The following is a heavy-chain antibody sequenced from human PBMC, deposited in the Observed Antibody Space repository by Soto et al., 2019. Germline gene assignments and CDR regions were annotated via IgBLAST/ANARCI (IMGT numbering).Heavy chain of an antibody. D-gene: IGHD3-16*01. Sequence: QVQLVQSGAEVKKPGASVKVSCKTSGYTFTNFGLSWVRQAPGQGLEWMGWISAYNGNTNYAQNFQGRVTMTTDTSTSTAYMGLRSLRSDDTAVYYFAGGGTPIDYWGQGTLVTVSS. CDR3: AGGGTPIDY. J-gene: IGHJ4*02. V-gene: IGHV1-18*01. CDR1: GYTFTNFG. CDR2: ISAYNGNT.